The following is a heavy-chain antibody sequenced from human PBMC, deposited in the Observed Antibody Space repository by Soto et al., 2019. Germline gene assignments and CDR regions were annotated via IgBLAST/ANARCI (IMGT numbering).Heavy chain of an antibody. V-gene: IGHV1-69*01. D-gene: IGHD2-2*01. Sequence: QVQLVQSGAEVKKPGSSVKVSCKASGGTFSSYAISWVRQAHGQGLEWMGGIIPIFGTANYAQKFQGRVTITADESTSTAYMELSSLRSEDTAVYYCASSDCSSTSCYAKMPYYYYYGMDVWGQGTTVTVSS. J-gene: IGHJ6*02. CDR3: ASSDCSSTSCYAKMPYYYYYGMDV. CDR1: GGTFSSYA. CDR2: IIPIFGTA.